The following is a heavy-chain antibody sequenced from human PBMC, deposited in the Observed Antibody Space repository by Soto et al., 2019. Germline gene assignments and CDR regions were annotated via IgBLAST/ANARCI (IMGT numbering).Heavy chain of an antibody. V-gene: IGHV1-3*01. D-gene: IGHD2-21*02. CDR3: AADPYCGGDCYFDN. CDR2: INAGNGNT. Sequence: ASVKVSCKASGYTFTSYAMHWVRQAPGQRLEWMGWINAGNGNTKYSQKFQGRVTITRDMSTNTAYMELTSLRSEDTAVYYCAADPYCGGDCYFDNWGQGIMVTVS. J-gene: IGHJ4*02. CDR1: GYTFTSYA.